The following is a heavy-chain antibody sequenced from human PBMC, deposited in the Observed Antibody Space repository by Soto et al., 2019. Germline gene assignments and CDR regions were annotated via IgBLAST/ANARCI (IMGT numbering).Heavy chain of an antibody. D-gene: IGHD2-15*01. Sequence: QVQLQQWGAGLLKPSETLSLTCAVYGGSFSGYYWSWIRQPPGKGLEWIGEINHSGSTNYNPSLKSRVTRSVDTSKNQFSLKLSSVTAADTAVYYGARGPLPLRPRVAAYYRGRFDYWGQGTLVTVSS. CDR1: GGSFSGYY. J-gene: IGHJ4*02. CDR3: ARGPLPLRPRVAAYYRGRFDY. V-gene: IGHV4-34*01. CDR2: INHSGST.